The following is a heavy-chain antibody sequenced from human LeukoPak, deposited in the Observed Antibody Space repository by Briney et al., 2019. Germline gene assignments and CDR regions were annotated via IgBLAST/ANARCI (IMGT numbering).Heavy chain of an antibody. CDR1: GGSISTYY. CDR3: ARQARMITFGGVIAHPFDY. Sequence: SETLSLTCTVSGGSISTYYWTWIRQPPGKGLEWIGYIYYSGSTNYNASLKSRVTILVDMSKNQFSLKLSSVTAADTAVYYCARQARMITFGGVIAHPFDYWGQGTLVTASS. CDR2: IYYSGST. D-gene: IGHD3-16*02. J-gene: IGHJ4*02. V-gene: IGHV4-59*08.